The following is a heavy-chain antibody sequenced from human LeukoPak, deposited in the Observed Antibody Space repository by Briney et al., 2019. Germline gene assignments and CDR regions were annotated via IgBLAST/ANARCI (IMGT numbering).Heavy chain of an antibody. V-gene: IGHV1-18*01. CDR2: ISVYSGDT. D-gene: IGHD3-22*01. J-gene: IGHJ4*02. CDR3: ARESDYYDSSGYYDY. CDR1: GYTFTSYG. Sequence: GASVKVSCKASGYTFTSYGITWVRQAPGQGLEWMGWISVYSGDTNYAQKLQGRVIMTTDTSTSTAYMELRSLRSDDTAVYYCARESDYYDSSGYYDYWGQGTLVTVSS.